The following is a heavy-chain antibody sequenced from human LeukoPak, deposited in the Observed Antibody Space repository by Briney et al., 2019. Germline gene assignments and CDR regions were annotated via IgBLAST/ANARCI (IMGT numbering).Heavy chain of an antibody. D-gene: IGHD3-22*01. CDR3: ARDLHWYDSTVKNY. J-gene: IGHJ4*02. Sequence: GGSLRLSCAASGFTFSSYSMNWVRQAPGKGLEWVSSISSSSSYIYYADSVKGRFTISRDNAKNSLYLQMNSLRAEDTAVYYCARDLHWYDSTVKNYWGQGTLVTVSS. V-gene: IGHV3-21*01. CDR2: ISSSSSYI. CDR1: GFTFSSYS.